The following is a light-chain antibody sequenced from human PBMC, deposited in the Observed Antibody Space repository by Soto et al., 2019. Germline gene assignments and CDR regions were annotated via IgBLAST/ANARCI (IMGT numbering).Light chain of an antibody. CDR2: EVS. J-gene: IGLJ1*01. V-gene: IGLV2-14*01. CDR1: SRDVGGYNY. CDR3: SSYTSSSTLYV. Sequence: QSALTQPASVSGSPGQSITISCTGTSRDVGGYNYVSWYQQHPGKAPKLMIYEVSNRPSGVSNRFSGSKSGNTASLTISGLQADDEADYYCSSYTSSSTLYVFGTGTKLTVL.